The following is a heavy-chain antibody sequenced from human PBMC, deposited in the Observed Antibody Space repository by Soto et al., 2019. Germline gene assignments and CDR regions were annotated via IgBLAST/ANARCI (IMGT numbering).Heavy chain of an antibody. V-gene: IGHV2-5*01. J-gene: IGHJ4*02. Sequence: SCPTLVNPTQTLTLTCTFSGFSLSTTGVGVSWIRQPPGKALEWLALIYWHDDKRYSPSLKSRLTITKDTSKNQVVLTMTNMDPVDTATYYCTHRGGATVGLYYFDYWGQGALVTVSS. CDR2: IYWHDDK. CDR3: THRGGATVGLYYFDY. CDR1: GFSLSTTGVG. D-gene: IGHD3-16*01.